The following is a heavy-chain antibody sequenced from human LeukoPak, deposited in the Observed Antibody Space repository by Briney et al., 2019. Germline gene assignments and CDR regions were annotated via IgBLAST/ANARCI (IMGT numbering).Heavy chain of an antibody. CDR3: ARDPAGDGYNFFDY. V-gene: IGHV3-21*01. J-gene: IGHJ4*02. Sequence: GGSLRLSCAASGFTFSSHSMNWVHQAPGKGLEWVSSISSSSSYIYYADSVKGRFTISRDNAKNSLYLQMNSLRAEDTAVYYCARDPAGDGYNFFDYWGQGTLVTVSS. CDR1: GFTFSSHS. D-gene: IGHD5-24*01. CDR2: ISSSSSYI.